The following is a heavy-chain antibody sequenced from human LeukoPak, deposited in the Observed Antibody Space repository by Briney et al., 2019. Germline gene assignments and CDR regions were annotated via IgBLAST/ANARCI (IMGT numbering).Heavy chain of an antibody. Sequence: ASVKVSCKASGGTFSSYAISWVRQAPGQGLEWMGGIIPIFGTANYAQKFQGRVTITADKSTSTAYMELSSLRYEDTAVYYCARGGVVPATYQFDYWGQGTLVTVSS. CDR2: IIPIFGTA. V-gene: IGHV1-69*06. J-gene: IGHJ4*02. D-gene: IGHD2-2*01. CDR1: GGTFSSYA. CDR3: ARGGVVPATYQFDY.